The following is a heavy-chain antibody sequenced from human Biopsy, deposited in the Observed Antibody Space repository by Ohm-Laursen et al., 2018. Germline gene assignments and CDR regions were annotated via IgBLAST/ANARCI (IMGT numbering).Heavy chain of an antibody. Sequence: SETLSLTCVVYGESSSGYFWNWIRQPPGKGLEWIGEINQSGSTKYNPSLKRRDTLSVDTSNSQFSLRLTSVTAADTAIYYCARGSGYFKLDVWGQGTTVTVSS. J-gene: IGHJ6*02. V-gene: IGHV4-34*01. CDR2: INQSGST. D-gene: IGHD5-12*01. CDR1: GESSSGYF. CDR3: ARGSGYFKLDV.